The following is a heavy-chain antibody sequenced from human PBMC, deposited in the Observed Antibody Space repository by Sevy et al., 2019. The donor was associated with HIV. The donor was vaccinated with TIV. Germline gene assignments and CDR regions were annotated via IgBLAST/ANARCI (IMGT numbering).Heavy chain of an antibody. CDR2: IKSKTDGGTT. CDR1: GFTFSNAW. CDR3: TAKRGGYYVKY. J-gene: IGHJ4*02. Sequence: GGSLRLSCAASGFTFSNAWMNWVRQAPGKGLEWVGRIKSKTDGGTTDYAAPVKGRFTISREQSKNPLDLQMDSLKTEDNAVYYCTAKRGGYYVKYWGQGTLVTVSS. V-gene: IGHV3-15*07. D-gene: IGHD3-3*01.